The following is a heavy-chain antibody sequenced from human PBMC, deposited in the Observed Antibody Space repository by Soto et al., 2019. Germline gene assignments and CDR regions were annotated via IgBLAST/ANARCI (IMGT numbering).Heavy chain of an antibody. J-gene: IGHJ4*02. D-gene: IGHD3-16*01. CDR3: ARGESMPPSVLTSPLDY. CDR2: IYSTGST. CDR1: GDAISNDNYY. Sequence: QVQLQESGPGLVKPSQTLSLICTVSGDAISNDNYYWSWIRQPPGKGLEWIGYIYSTGSTTYNPSLRSRLTTSIDPSKRHLFLKLTSVTAADTAVYYCARGESMPPSVLTSPLDYWGQGTLVTVSS. V-gene: IGHV4-30-4*08.